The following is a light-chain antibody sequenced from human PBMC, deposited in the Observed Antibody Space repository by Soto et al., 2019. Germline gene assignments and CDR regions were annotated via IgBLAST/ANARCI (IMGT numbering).Light chain of an antibody. J-gene: IGKJ2*01. Sequence: EIVMTQSPATLSVSPLEIATLSFRASQSVSSNLAWYQQKPGQAPRLLIYGASTRAPGFPARFSGSGSGTEFTLTISSLQSEDFAVYYCHHYNSWPYTFGQGT. CDR2: GAS. CDR1: QSVSSN. CDR3: HHYNSWPYT. V-gene: IGKV3-15*01.